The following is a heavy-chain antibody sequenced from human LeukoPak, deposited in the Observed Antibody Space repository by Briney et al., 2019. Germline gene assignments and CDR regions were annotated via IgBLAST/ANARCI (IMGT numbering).Heavy chain of an antibody. D-gene: IGHD5-18*01. CDR1: GFTFSSYA. Sequence: GGSLRLSCAASGFTFSSYAMSWVRQAPGKGLEWVSAISGSGGSTYYADSVKGRFTISRDNSKNTLYLQMNSLRAEDTAVYYCAEDRKYSYGLYYFDYWGQGTLVTVSS. J-gene: IGHJ4*02. V-gene: IGHV3-23*01. CDR3: AEDRKYSYGLYYFDY. CDR2: ISGSGGST.